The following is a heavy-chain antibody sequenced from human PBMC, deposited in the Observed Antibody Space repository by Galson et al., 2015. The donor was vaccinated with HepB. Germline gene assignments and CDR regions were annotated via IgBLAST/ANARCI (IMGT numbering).Heavy chain of an antibody. CDR3: AGPNYHDSSGLDPFDY. CDR1: GVSFGSKT. D-gene: IGHD3-22*01. J-gene: IGHJ4*02. Sequence: ALILACAASGVSFGSKTMRWVHHAPGARVDWVSSISMTNTYIHNAYSVMGLFPTFIHNPEHSLYLQMNSLRAEDTAVYYCAGPNYHDSSGLDPFDYWGQGTLVTVSS. CDR2: ISMTNTYI. V-gene: IGHV3-21*01.